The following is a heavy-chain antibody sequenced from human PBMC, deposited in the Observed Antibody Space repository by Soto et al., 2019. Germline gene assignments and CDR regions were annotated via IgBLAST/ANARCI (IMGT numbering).Heavy chain of an antibody. Sequence: GESLKISCKGSGYSFTSYWIGWVRQMPGKGLEWMGIIYPGDSDTRYSPSFQGQVTISADKSISTAYLQWSSLKASDTAMYYCARGCDYYDSSGPPGLDPFDIWGQGTMVTVSS. CDR2: IYPGDSDT. CDR1: GYSFTSYW. J-gene: IGHJ3*02. D-gene: IGHD3-22*01. CDR3: ARGCDYYDSSGPPGLDPFDI. V-gene: IGHV5-51*01.